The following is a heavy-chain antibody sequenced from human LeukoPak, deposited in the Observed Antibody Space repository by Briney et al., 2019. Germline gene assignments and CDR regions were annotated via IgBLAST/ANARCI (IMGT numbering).Heavy chain of an antibody. CDR1: GFTFSSYE. Sequence: GGSLRLSCAASGFTFSSYEMNWVRQAPGKGLEWVSYISSSGTPTYYADSVKGRFTISGDNAKNSLYLQMNSLRADDTALYYCARDLASGYRYDYWGQGTLVTVSS. V-gene: IGHV3-48*03. J-gene: IGHJ4*02. CDR3: ARDLASGYRYDY. CDR2: ISSSGTPT. D-gene: IGHD3-3*01.